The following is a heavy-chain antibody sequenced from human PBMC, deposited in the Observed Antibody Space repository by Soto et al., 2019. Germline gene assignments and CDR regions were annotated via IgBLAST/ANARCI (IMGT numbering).Heavy chain of an antibody. CDR1: GGSFSGYY. CDR3: ARGPEYYYGGSGYVDY. CDR2: INHGGST. Sequence: QVQLQQWGAGLLKPSETLSLTCAVYGGSFSGYYWNWIRQPPEKGLEWIGEINHGGSTNYNPSLKSRVTISLDTSKNQFSLKLSSVTAADTSVYYCARGPEYYYGGSGYVDYWGQGALVTVSS. J-gene: IGHJ4*02. D-gene: IGHD3-22*01. V-gene: IGHV4-34*01.